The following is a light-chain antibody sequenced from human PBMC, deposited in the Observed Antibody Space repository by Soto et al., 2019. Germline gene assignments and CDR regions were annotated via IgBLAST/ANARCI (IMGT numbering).Light chain of an antibody. CDR1: VTIGNY. J-gene: IGKJ4*01. V-gene: IGKV3-11*01. CDR2: DAS. Sequence: EIVLTQSPATLSLSPGERATLSCRASVTIGNYLAWYQQRPGQAPRLLIYDASNRATGIPARFSGSGSGTEFNLTISSLQSEDFAVYFCQQYDDWLRLTFGGGTKVDI. CDR3: QQYDDWLRLT.